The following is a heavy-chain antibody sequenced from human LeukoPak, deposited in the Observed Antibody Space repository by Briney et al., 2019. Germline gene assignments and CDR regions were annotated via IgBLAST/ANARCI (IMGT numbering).Heavy chain of an antibody. J-gene: IGHJ4*02. D-gene: IGHD4-11*01. CDR2: IRSKAYGGTT. Sequence: PGGSLRLYCAASGFTFSSYAMSSVRQAPGKGLDWGGFIRSKAYGGTTDYAASVKGRFFISRDDSTNVAYLQMNSLKTGDTGVYFCTRDGAGDYTFDYWGQGTLVTVSS. CDR1: GFTFSSYA. V-gene: IGHV3-49*04. CDR3: TRDGAGDYTFDY.